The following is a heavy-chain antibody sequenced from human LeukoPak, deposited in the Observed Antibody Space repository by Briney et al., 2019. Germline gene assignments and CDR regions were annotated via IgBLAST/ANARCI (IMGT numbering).Heavy chain of an antibody. CDR1: GFTFSTYV. J-gene: IGHJ5*02. D-gene: IGHD6-19*01. CDR2: ISSSSSYI. V-gene: IGHV3-21*01. Sequence: GGSLGLSCSASGFTFSTYVMRWVRQAPGKGLEWVSSISSSSSYIYYADSVKGRFTISRDNAKNSLYLQMNSLRAEDTAVYYCASSIAVAVLSRFDPWGQGTLVTVSS. CDR3: ASSIAVAVLSRFDP.